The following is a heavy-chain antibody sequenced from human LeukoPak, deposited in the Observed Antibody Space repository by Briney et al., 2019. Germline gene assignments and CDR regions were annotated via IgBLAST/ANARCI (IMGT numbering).Heavy chain of an antibody. Sequence: GGSLRLSCAASGFTFSSYGMHWVRQAPGKGLKWVAVISYDGSNKYYADSVKGRFTISRDNSKNTLYLQMNSLRAEDTAVYYCASELYCSGGSCYEERSDYWGQGTLVTVSS. D-gene: IGHD2-15*01. CDR2: ISYDGSNK. CDR3: ASELYCSGGSCYEERSDY. J-gene: IGHJ4*02. V-gene: IGHV3-30*03. CDR1: GFTFSSYG.